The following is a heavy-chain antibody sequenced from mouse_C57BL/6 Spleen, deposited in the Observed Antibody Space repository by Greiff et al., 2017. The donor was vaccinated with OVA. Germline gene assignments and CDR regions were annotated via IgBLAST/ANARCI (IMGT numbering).Heavy chain of an antibody. V-gene: IGHV1-78*01. CDR3: ARRRNYYGNPYYYAMDY. CDR2: IYPRDGST. CDR1: GYTFTDHT. J-gene: IGHJ4*01. D-gene: IGHD2-1*01. Sequence: QVQLQQSDAELVKPGASVKISCKVSGYTFTDHTIHWMKQRPEQGLEWIGYIYPRDGSTKYNEKFKGKATLTAAKSSRTAYMQLNSLTSEDSAVYFCARRRNYYGNPYYYAMDYWGQGTSVTVSS.